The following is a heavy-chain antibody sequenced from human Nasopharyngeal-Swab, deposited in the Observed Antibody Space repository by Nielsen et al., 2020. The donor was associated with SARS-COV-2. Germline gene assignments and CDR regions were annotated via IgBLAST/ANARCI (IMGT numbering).Heavy chain of an antibody. CDR2: ISAYNGNT. J-gene: IGHJ3*02. D-gene: IGHD2-2*01. CDR1: GYTFTRYG. Sequence: ASEKVSCKASGYTFTRYGISCERHAPGQGLEWMGWISAYNGNTNYAQKLQGRVTMTTDTSTSTAYMELRSLKSDDTAVYYCARVPGNHDAFDIWGQGTMVTVSS. CDR3: ARVPGNHDAFDI. V-gene: IGHV1-18*01.